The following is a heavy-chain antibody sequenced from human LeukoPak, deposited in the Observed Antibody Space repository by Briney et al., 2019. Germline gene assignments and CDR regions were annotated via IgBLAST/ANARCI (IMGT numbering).Heavy chain of an antibody. V-gene: IGHV1-69*04. J-gene: IGHJ4*02. CDR2: IIPILGIA. Sequence: ASVKVSCKASGGTFSSYAISWVRQAPGQGLEWMGRIIPILGIANYAQKFQGRVTITADKSTSTAYMELSSPRSEDTAVYYCAREATSLRFLEWLLSHFDYWGQGTLVTVSS. CDR1: GGTFSSYA. CDR3: AREATSLRFLEWLLSHFDY. D-gene: IGHD3-3*01.